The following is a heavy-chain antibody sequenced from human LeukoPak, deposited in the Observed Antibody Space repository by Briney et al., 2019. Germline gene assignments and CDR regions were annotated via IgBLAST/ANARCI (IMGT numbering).Heavy chain of an antibody. CDR1: GGSISSYY. CDR3: ARAYSSSWYWNWFDP. J-gene: IGHJ5*02. V-gene: IGHV4-4*08. D-gene: IGHD6-13*01. CDR2: IYPTGST. Sequence: PSETLSLTCTVSGGSISSYYWSRIRQPPGKGLEWIGNIYPTGSTYYNPSLKSRVTISVDTSKNQFSLKVSSVSAADTAVYYCARAYSSSWYWNWFDPWGQGTLVTVSS.